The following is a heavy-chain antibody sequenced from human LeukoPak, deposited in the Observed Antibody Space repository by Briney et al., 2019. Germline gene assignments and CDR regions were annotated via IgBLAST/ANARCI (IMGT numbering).Heavy chain of an antibody. V-gene: IGHV5-51*01. CDR2: IYPGDSDT. CDR1: GYTFTTSW. CDR3: ARARFCSSGTCYAEN. Sequence: GESLKISCQGSGYTFTTSWIGWVRQMPGKGLEWMGIIYPGDSDTRYSPSFQGQVTISVDKSISTAFPQWSSLKASDTAMYYCARARFCSSGTCYAENWGQGTLVTVSS. J-gene: IGHJ4*02. D-gene: IGHD2-15*01.